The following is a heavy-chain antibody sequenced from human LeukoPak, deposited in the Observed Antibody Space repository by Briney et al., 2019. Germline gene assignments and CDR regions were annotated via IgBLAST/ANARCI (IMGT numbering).Heavy chain of an antibody. V-gene: IGHV3-30*04. D-gene: IGHD2-15*01. J-gene: IGHJ4*02. CDR3: ARDGGDIVVVVAASTGSGYFDY. CDR2: ISYDGSNK. Sequence: GGSLRLSCAASGFTFSSYAMHWVRQAPGKGLEWVAVISYDGSNKYYADSVKGRFTISRDNSKNTLYLQMNSLRAEDTAVYYCARDGGDIVVVVAASTGSGYFDYWGQGNLVTVSS. CDR1: GFTFSSYA.